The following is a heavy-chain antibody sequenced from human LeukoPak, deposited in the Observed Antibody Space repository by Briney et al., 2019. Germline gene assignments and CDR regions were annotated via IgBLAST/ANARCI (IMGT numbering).Heavy chain of an antibody. J-gene: IGHJ4*02. CDR1: GFTFSTYA. D-gene: IGHD5-12*01. CDR2: ISGSGGST. Sequence: GGSLRLSCAASGFTFSTYAMSWVRQAPGKGLEWVSTISGSGGSTYYADSVKGRFTISRDNSKNTLYLQMNSLRAEDTAVYYCAKLRWATINAWYFDYWGQGTLVTVSS. V-gene: IGHV3-23*01. CDR3: AKLRWATINAWYFDY.